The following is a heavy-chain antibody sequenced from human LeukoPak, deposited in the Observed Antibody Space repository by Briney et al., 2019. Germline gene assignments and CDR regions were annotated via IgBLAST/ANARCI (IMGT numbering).Heavy chain of an antibody. J-gene: IGHJ4*02. D-gene: IGHD3-16*01. CDR2: IKGDGSRT. V-gene: IGHV3-74*01. CDR1: GFTFSSHW. Sequence: GGSLRLSCAASGFTFSSHWMHWVRQAPGKGLVWVSRIKGDGSRTSYADSVKGRLTISRDNAKNTVYLQMNSLRGEDTAVYYCARGIPNSYGKDYWGQGTLVTVSS. CDR3: ARGIPNSYGKDY.